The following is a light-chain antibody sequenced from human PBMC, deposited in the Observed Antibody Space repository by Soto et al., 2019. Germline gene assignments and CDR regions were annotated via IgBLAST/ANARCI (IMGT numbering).Light chain of an antibody. CDR1: QSVSSN. Sequence: EIVMTQYPATLSVSPGERATLSCRASQSVSSNLAWYQQKPGQAPRLLIYDASNRATGIPARFSGSGSGTDFTLTISSLEPEDFAVYYCQQRSNWPLTFGGGTKVDI. CDR2: DAS. V-gene: IGKV3-11*01. CDR3: QQRSNWPLT. J-gene: IGKJ4*01.